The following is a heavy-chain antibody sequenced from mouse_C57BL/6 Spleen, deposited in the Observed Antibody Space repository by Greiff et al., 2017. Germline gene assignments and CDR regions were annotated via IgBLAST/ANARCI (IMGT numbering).Heavy chain of an antibody. D-gene: IGHD1-1*01. CDR1: GYTFTSYW. CDR3: ARGPYYGSSSVYYFDY. V-gene: IGHV1-50*01. Sequence: QVHVKQSGAELVKPGASVKLSCKASGYTFTSYWMQWVKQRPGQGLEWIGEIHPSDSYTNYNQKFKGKATLTVDTSSSTAYMQLSSLTSEDSAVYYCARGPYYGSSSVYYFDYWGQGTTLTVSS. J-gene: IGHJ2*01. CDR2: IHPSDSYT.